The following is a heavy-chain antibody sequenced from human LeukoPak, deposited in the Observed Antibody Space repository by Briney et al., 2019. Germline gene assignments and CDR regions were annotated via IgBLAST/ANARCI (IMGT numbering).Heavy chain of an antibody. Sequence: GGSLRLSCAASGFTVRSNYMSWVRQAPGKGLEWVSLIFNDGSTYYADSVKARFTISRDNSMDTLYLQMNSLRDEDTAVYYCARAQWNSSPDHWGQGALVTVSS. CDR3: ARAQWNSSPDH. CDR1: GFTVRSNY. D-gene: IGHD1/OR15-1a*01. J-gene: IGHJ5*02. CDR2: IFNDGST. V-gene: IGHV3-66*01.